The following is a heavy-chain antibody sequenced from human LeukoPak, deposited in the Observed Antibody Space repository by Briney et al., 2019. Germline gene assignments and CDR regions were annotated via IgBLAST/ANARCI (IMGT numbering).Heavy chain of an antibody. J-gene: IGHJ4*02. CDR1: GFIFSSYS. Sequence: GGSLRLSCAASGFIFSSYSMKWVRQAPGKGLEWVSFISGDSTYIYYPDSVKGRFTISRDNAKNSLYLQMNSLRAEDTAIYYCAQDRAWGGFDSWGQGTLVTVSS. CDR2: ISGDSTYI. CDR3: AQDRAWGGFDS. D-gene: IGHD1-26*01. V-gene: IGHV3-21*04.